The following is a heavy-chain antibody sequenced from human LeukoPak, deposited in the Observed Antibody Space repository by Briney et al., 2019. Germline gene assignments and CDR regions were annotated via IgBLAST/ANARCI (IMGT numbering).Heavy chain of an antibody. CDR3: ATVKGSSRRFYYYYYGMDV. V-gene: IGHV1-24*01. D-gene: IGHD6-6*01. J-gene: IGHJ6*02. CDR1: GYTLTELS. CDR2: FDPEDGET. Sequence: ASVKDSCKVSGYTLTELSMHWVRQAPGKGLEWMGGFDPEDGETIYAQKFQGRVTMTEDTSTDTAYLELSSLRSEDTAVYYCATVKGSSRRFYYYYYGMDVWGQGTTVTVSS.